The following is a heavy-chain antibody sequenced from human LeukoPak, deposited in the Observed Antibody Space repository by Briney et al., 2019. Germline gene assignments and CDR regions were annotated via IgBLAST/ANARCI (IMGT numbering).Heavy chain of an antibody. V-gene: IGHV3-13*01. CDR1: GFTFSSYD. D-gene: IGHD6-25*01. J-gene: IGHJ4*02. CDR3: ARDLGGLGFDY. Sequence: GGSLRLSCAASGFTFSSYDMHWVRRATGKGLEWVSAIGTAGDTYYPGSVKGRFTISRENAKNSLYLQMNSLRAEDTAVYYCARDLGGLGFDYWGQGTLVTVSS. CDR2: IGTAGDT.